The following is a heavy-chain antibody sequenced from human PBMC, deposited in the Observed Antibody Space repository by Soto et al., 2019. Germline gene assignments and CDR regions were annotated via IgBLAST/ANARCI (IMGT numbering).Heavy chain of an antibody. CDR3: AKFSPAPYFYFYGMDV. J-gene: IGHJ6*02. V-gene: IGHV4-59*01. CDR2: IYYSGST. CDR1: GGSIGSYY. Sequence: PSETLSLTCTVSGGSIGSYYWSWIRQPPGKGLEWIGYIYYSGSTSYNPSLRSRVTISVDTSKNQFSLKLSSVTAADTAVYYCAKFSPAPYFYFYGMDVWGQGTTVTVSS.